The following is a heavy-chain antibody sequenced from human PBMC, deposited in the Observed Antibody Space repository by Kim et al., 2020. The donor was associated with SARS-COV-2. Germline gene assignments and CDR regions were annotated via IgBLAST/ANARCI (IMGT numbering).Heavy chain of an antibody. V-gene: IGHV4-31*03. CDR2: IYYSGST. CDR3: ARGFDIVVVVAATRGWFDP. CDR1: GGSISSGGYY. D-gene: IGHD2-15*01. J-gene: IGHJ5*02. Sequence: SETLSLTCTVSGGSISSGGYYWSWIRQHPGKGLEWIGYIYYSGSTYYNPSLKSRVTISVDTSKNQFSLKLSSVTAADTAVYYCARGFDIVVVVAATRGWFDPWGQGTLVTVSS.